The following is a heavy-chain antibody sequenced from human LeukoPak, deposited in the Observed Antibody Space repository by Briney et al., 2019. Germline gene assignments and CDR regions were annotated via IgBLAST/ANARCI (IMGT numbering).Heavy chain of an antibody. V-gene: IGHV3-30-3*01. J-gene: IGHJ4*02. D-gene: IGHD6-13*01. CDR1: GFTFSSYA. CDR2: ISYDGSKK. Sequence: GGSLRLSCAASGFTFSSYAMHWVRQAPGRGLEWVAIISYDGSKKYYGDSVGGRFTISRDNSENTLYLQMSGLRAEDTAVYYCARGYSSSWYAGYWGQGTLVTAFS. CDR3: ARGYSSSWYAGY.